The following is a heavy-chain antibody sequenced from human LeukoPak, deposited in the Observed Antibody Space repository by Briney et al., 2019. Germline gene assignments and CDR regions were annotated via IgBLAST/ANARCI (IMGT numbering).Heavy chain of an antibody. CDR3: ARGDVFRLRYYYYGMDV. J-gene: IGHJ6*02. D-gene: IGHD3-3*01. CDR1: GGSFSGYY. V-gene: IGHV4-34*01. CDR2: INHSGST. Sequence: PSETLPLTCAVYGGSFSGYYWSWIRQPPGKGLEWIGEINHSGSTNYNPSLKSRVTISVDTSKNQFSLKLSSVTAADTAVYYCARGDVFRLRYYYYGMDVWGQGTTVTVSS.